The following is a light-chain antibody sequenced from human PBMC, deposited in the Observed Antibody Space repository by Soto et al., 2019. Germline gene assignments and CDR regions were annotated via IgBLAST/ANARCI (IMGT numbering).Light chain of an antibody. CDR2: DAS. CDR1: QSVSSSY. V-gene: IGKV3-20*01. Sequence: EIVLTQSPGTLSLSPGERATLSCRSSQSVSSSYLAWYQQKPGQAPSLLIYDASNRATGIPDRFSGSGSGTNFTLTISRLEPEDFAVYYCQQYCNSPTFGQGTKVEIK. CDR3: QQYCNSPT. J-gene: IGKJ1*01.